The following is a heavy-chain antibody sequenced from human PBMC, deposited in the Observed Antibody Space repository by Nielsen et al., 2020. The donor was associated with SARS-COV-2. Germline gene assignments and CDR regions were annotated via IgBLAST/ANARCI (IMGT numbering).Heavy chain of an antibody. CDR1: GFTFSSYS. CDR2: ISSSGSTI. Sequence: GESLKISCAASGFTFSSYSMNWVRQAPGKGLEWVSYISSSGSTIYYADSVKGRFTISRDNAKNSLYLQMNSLRAEDTAVYYCARIDYYDSSGYYPLFDYWGQGTLVTVSS. V-gene: IGHV3-48*01. CDR3: ARIDYYDSSGYYPLFDY. D-gene: IGHD3-22*01. J-gene: IGHJ4*02.